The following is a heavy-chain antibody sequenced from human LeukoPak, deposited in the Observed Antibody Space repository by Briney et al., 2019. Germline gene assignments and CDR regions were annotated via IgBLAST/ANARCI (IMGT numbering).Heavy chain of an antibody. CDR3: AKDWLTWIQLWLLGGSYFDY. V-gene: IGHV3-7*01. D-gene: IGHD5-18*01. J-gene: IGHJ4*02. CDR1: GFTFSDYY. CDR2: IKQDARAT. Sequence: PGGSLRLSCAASGFTFSDYYMSWIRQAPGKGLEWVANIKQDARATFYGASVKGRFTISRDNSKNSLYLQMDSLRAEDTAVYYCAKDWLTWIQLWLLGGSYFDYWGQGTLVTVSS.